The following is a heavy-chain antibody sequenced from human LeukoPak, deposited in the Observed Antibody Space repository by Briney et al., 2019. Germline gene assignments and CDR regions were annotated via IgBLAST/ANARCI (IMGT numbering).Heavy chain of an antibody. CDR2: IYTSGST. CDR1: GGSNSSYY. CDR3: ASTTVTTRRGGFDP. J-gene: IGHJ5*02. Sequence: SETLSLTCTVSGGSNSSYYWSWIRQPAGKGLEWIGRIYTSGSTNYNPSLKSRVTMSVDTSKNQFSLKLSSVTAADTAVYYCASTTVTTRRGGFDPWGQGTLVTVSS. D-gene: IGHD4-11*01. V-gene: IGHV4-4*07.